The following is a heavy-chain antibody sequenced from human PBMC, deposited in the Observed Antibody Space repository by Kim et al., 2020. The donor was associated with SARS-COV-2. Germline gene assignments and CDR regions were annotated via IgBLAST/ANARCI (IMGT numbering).Heavy chain of an antibody. CDR2: TR. D-gene: IGHD1-26*01. J-gene: IGHJ4*02. CDR3: TTGSYFYFDY. V-gene: IGHV3-15*01. Sequence: TRDYAAPVKGRFTISRDDSKNTLYLQMNSLKTEDTAVYYCTTGSYFYFDYWGQGTLVTVSS.